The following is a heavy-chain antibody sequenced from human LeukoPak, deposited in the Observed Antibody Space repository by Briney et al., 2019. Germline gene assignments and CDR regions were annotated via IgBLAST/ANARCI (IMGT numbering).Heavy chain of an antibody. D-gene: IGHD3-3*01. CDR1: GGTFSSYA. J-gene: IGHJ6*03. CDR2: IILIFGTA. CDR3: ATQYDFWSGYYTGINYYYMDV. Sequence: SVKVSCKASGGTFSSYAISWVRQAPGQGLEWMGRIILIFGTANYAQKFQGRVTITTDESTSTAYMELSSLRSEDTAVYYCATQYDFWSGYYTGINYYYMDVWDKGTTVTVSS. V-gene: IGHV1-69*05.